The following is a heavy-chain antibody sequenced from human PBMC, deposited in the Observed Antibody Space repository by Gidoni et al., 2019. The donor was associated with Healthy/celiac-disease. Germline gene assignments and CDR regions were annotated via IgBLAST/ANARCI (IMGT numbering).Heavy chain of an antibody. D-gene: IGHD2-8*02. CDR1: GFTFSSYE. Sequence: EVQLVESGGGLVQPGGSLRLSCAASGFTFSSYELNWVRQAPGKGLEWVSYISSSGSTIYYADSVKGRFTISRDNAKNSLYLQMNSLRAEDTAVYYCARLSAALRSPTGYYYYMDVWGKGTTVTVSS. CDR2: ISSSGSTI. V-gene: IGHV3-48*03. CDR3: ARLSAALRSPTGYYYYMDV. J-gene: IGHJ6*03.